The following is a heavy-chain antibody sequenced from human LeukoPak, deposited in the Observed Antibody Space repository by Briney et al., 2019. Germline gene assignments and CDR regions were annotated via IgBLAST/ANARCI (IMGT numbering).Heavy chain of an antibody. CDR2: ISGSGGTT. V-gene: IGHV3-23*01. J-gene: IGHJ4*02. CDR1: GFIFSDYA. CDR3: ASRIVVEPAAIPHAFDY. Sequence: PGGSLRLSCAASGFIFSDYAMTWVRQAPGKGLEWVSTISGSGGTTYYADSVKGRFTISRDNYKNTLYLQMNSLRAEDTAVYYYASRIVVEPAAIPHAFDYWGQGTLVTVSS. D-gene: IGHD2-2*01.